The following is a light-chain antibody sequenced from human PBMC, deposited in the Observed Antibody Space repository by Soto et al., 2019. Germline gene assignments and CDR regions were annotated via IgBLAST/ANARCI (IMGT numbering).Light chain of an antibody. CDR1: SSDIGAYNY. CDR2: EVS. CDR3: FSFTTDWTHV. J-gene: IGLJ1*01. V-gene: IGLV2-14*01. Sequence: QSVLTQPASVSGSPGQSITISCTGSSSDIGAYNYVSWFQQYPGKAPKLIISEVSNRPSGFSNRFSGSKSGTAASLTISGLQTEDEADYFCFSFTTDWTHVFGTGTKVTVL.